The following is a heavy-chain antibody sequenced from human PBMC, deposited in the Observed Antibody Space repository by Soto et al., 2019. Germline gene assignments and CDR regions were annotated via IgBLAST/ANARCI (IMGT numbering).Heavy chain of an antibody. CDR3: ARDPLWGTAMVLWYFDL. CDR2: ISYDGSNK. CDR1: GFTFSSYA. Sequence: QVQLVESGGGVVQPGRSLRLSCAASGFTFSSYAMHWVRQAPGKGLEWVAVISYDGSNKYYADSVKGRFTISRDNSKNTLYLQINSLGAEDTAVYYCARDPLWGTAMVLWYFDLWGRGTLVTVSS. J-gene: IGHJ2*01. V-gene: IGHV3-30-3*01. D-gene: IGHD5-18*01.